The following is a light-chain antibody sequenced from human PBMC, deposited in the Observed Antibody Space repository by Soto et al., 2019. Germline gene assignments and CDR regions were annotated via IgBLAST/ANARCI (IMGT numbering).Light chain of an antibody. Sequence: PGERVTLSCRARQSVSSSYLTWYQQKPGQAPRLLIYGASTMATGIPDRFSGSGSWADFTLTISGLQSEDLAVYYCQQYSSWPPWTFGQGTKV. CDR1: QSVSSSY. CDR3: QQYSSWPPWT. J-gene: IGKJ1*01. V-gene: IGKV3-20*01. CDR2: GAS.